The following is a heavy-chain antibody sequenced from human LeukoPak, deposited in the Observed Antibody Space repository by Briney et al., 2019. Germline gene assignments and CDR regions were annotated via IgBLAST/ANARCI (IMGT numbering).Heavy chain of an antibody. CDR3: AGLVGRYSSGLYYYYFDY. J-gene: IGHJ4*02. V-gene: IGHV4-4*02. CDR2: MYLSRTT. D-gene: IGHD3-22*01. Sequence: SETLSLTCTVSGDSINSLDLWSWVRQPPEKGLEWIGEMYLSRTTHSNPSVKSRVTISIDKSKNQFFLNLSSVTAADMAVYYCAGLVGRYSSGLYYYYFDYWGQGTLVTVSS. CDR1: GDSINSLDL.